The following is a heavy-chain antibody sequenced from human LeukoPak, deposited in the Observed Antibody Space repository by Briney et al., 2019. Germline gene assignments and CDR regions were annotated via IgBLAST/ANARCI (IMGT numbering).Heavy chain of an antibody. D-gene: IGHD6-13*01. V-gene: IGHV3-33*01. Sequence: GGSLRLSCAASGFTFSSYGMHWVRQAPGKGLEWVAVIWYDGSNKYYADSVKGRFTISRDNSKNTLYLQMNSLRAEDTAVYYCARAMGGYSSSWYDHWGQGTLVTVSS. CDR2: IWYDGSNK. CDR1: GFTFSSYG. J-gene: IGHJ5*02. CDR3: ARAMGGYSSSWYDH.